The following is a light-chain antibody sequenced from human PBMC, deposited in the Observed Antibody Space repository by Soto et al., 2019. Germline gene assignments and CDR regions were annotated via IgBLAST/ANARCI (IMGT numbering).Light chain of an antibody. CDR3: QQYGSSLIT. CDR2: DAS. V-gene: IGKV3D-20*01. Sequence: EIVLTQSPGTLSLSPGERATLSCRASQSVSSSYLAWYQQKPGLAPRLLIYDASSRATGIPDRFSGSGSGTDFTLTISRLEPEEVAVYYGQQYGSSLITFGQGTRLEIK. CDR1: QSVSSSY. J-gene: IGKJ5*01.